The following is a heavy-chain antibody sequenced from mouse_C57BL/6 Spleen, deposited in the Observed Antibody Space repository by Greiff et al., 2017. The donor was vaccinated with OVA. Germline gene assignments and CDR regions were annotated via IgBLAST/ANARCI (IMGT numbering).Heavy chain of an antibody. CDR3: ARSERGGYAMDY. J-gene: IGHJ4*01. CDR1: GYAFSSYW. Sequence: QVQLQQSGAELVKPGASVKISCKASGYAFSSYWMNWVKQRPGKGLEWIGQIYPGDGDTNYNGKFKGKATLTADKSSSTAYMQLSSLTSEDSTVYFCARSERGGYAMDYWGQGTSVTVSS. V-gene: IGHV1-80*01. CDR2: IYPGDGDT.